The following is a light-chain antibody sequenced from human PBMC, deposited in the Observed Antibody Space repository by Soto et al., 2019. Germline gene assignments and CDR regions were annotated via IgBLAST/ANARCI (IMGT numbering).Light chain of an antibody. CDR3: CSLARGGSYVV. J-gene: IGLJ2*01. CDR2: EVT. CDR1: RSDVGIYDF. V-gene: IGLV2-23*02. Sequence: QSALTQPASVSGSPGQSITISCAGTRSDVGIYDFVSWYQHHPGKAPKLIIYEVTKRPSGISDRFSVSKSGNTASLTISGLQAEDEADYSCCSLARGGSYVVFGGGTKVTVL.